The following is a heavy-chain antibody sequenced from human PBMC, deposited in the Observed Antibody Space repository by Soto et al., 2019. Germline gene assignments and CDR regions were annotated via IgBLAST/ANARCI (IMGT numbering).Heavy chain of an antibody. J-gene: IGHJ4*02. Sequence: QVQLVQSGAEMKKPGSSVKVSRQSSGGTFNTYAMNWVRQAPGQGPEWMGDISPMFGAANYAPKFQGRVTITADEPTGTSYMQLGSLTSEDTALYFCAREVQVHTPAFVYWGQGTLVTVSS. CDR2: ISPMFGAA. CDR1: GGTFNTYA. CDR3: AREVQVHTPAFVY. V-gene: IGHV1-69*19. D-gene: IGHD3-10*01.